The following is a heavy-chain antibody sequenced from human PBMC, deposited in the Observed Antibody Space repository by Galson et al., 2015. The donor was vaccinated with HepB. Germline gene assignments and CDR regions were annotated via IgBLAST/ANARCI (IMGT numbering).Heavy chain of an antibody. D-gene: IGHD2-15*01. J-gene: IGHJ6*02. CDR1: GGTFSSYA. CDR2: IIPIFGTA. CDR3: AREEFEDIAVVVAATAAGMDV. V-gene: IGHV1-69*13. Sequence: SVKVSCKASGGTFSSYAISWVRQAPGQGLEWMGGIIPIFGTANYAQKFQGRVTITADESTSTAYMELSSLRSEDTAVYYCAREEFEDIAVVVAATAAGMDVWGQGTTVTVSS.